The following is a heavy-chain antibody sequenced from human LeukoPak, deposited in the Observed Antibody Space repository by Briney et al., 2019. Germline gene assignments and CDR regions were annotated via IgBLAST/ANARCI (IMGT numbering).Heavy chain of an antibody. V-gene: IGHV4-34*01. CDR1: GGSFSGYY. D-gene: IGHD3-10*01. Sequence: AETLSLTCAVYGGSFSGYYWSWIRQPPGKGLEWMGEINHSGSTNYNPSLKSRLTISVDPSKNQFSLKLSSVTAADTAVYYCARGLSRLRRGSFDPWGQGTLVTVSS. CDR2: INHSGST. CDR3: ARGLSRLRRGSFDP. J-gene: IGHJ5*02.